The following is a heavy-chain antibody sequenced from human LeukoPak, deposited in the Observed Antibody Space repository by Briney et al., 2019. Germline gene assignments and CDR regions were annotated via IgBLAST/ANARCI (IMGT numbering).Heavy chain of an antibody. CDR3: ARDSSSPYYYGMDV. V-gene: IGHV3-48*03. CDR1: GFTFSSYE. D-gene: IGHD6-13*01. J-gene: IGHJ6*02. Sequence: GGSLRLSCAASGFTFSSYEMNWVRQAPGKGLEWVSYISSSGSTIYYADSVKGRFTISRDNAKNSLYLQMNSLRAEDTAVYYCARDSSSPYYYGMDVWGQGTTATVSS. CDR2: ISSSGSTI.